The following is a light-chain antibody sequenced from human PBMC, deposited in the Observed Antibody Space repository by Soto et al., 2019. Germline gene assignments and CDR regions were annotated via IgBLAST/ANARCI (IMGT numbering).Light chain of an antibody. J-gene: IGLJ2*01. CDR2: DVS. V-gene: IGLV2-14*01. Sequence: QSALTQPASVSGSPGQSITISCTGTSSDVGDYDYVSWHQQHPGKAPKLMFYDVSNRPSGVSNRFSGSKSGNTASLTISGLQAEDEGDYYCSSYTSSGTLVLFGGGTKLTVL. CDR1: SSDVGDYDY. CDR3: SSYTSSGTLVL.